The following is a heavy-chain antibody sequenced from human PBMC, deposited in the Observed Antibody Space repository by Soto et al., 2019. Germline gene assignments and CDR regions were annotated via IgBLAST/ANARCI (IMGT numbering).Heavy chain of an antibody. J-gene: IGHJ4*02. CDR3: AKGLEEPSRTTEAYFDN. CDR2: ISGSGGRGAI. V-gene: IGHV3-23*01. Sequence: EVQLLESGGDLVQPGGSLRLSCAASGFTFSRYGLNWVRQAPGKGLEWVSGISGSGGRGAIKYADSVKGRCTISRDNSENTVDLQRNSLTADDTAVYYWAKGLEEPSRTTEAYFDNWGQGTLVTVSP. CDR1: GFTFSRYG. D-gene: IGHD4-4*01.